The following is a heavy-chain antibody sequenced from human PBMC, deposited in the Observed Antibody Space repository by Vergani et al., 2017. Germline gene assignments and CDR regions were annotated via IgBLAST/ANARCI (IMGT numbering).Heavy chain of an antibody. V-gene: IGHV3-7*03. CDR1: GFTFSSYW. CDR3: ARVLVVVAASAGELGFWFDP. Sequence: EVQLVESGGGLVQPGGSLRLSCAASGFTFSSYWMSWVRQAPGKGLEWVANIKQDGGEKSYVDSVKGRFTISRDNAKNSLYLQMNSLRAEDTAVYYCARVLVVVAASAGELGFWFDPWGQGTLVTVSS. D-gene: IGHD2-15*01. J-gene: IGHJ5*02. CDR2: IKQDGGEK.